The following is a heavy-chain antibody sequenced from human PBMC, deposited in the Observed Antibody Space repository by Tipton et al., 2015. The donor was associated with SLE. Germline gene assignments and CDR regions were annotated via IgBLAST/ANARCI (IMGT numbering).Heavy chain of an antibody. CDR1: GFTFSSFW. CDR2: IKHDGTDT. V-gene: IGHV3-7*03. Sequence: GSLRLSCVASGFTFSSFWMSWFRQAPGKGLEWVANIKHDGTDTYYLDSVKGRFTVSRDNAKNSLYLQMNSLRAEDTAVYYCANTFSGYILRNFDNWGQGTLVTVSS. J-gene: IGHJ4*02. D-gene: IGHD3-22*01. CDR3: ANTFSGYILRNFDN.